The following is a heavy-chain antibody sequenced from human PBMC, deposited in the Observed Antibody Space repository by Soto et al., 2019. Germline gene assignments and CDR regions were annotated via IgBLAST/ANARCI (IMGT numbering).Heavy chain of an antibody. J-gene: IGHJ1*01. CDR3: ARGAPYGSGSYYKD. Sequence: EVQMVETGGGLIQPGGSLRLSCADSGFTVSSNYMSWVRQAPGKGLEWVSVIYSGGSTYYADSVKSRFTISRDNSKNALYLQMNSLRVEDTAVYYCARGAPYGSGSYYKDWGQGTLVTVSS. CDR1: GFTVSSNY. V-gene: IGHV3-53*02. CDR2: IYSGGST. D-gene: IGHD3-10*01.